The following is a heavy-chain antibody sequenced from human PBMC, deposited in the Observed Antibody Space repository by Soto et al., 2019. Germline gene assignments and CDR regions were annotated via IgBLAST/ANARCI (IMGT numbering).Heavy chain of an antibody. CDR1: GSSISSYY. Sequence: SETLSLTCTVSGSSISSYYWSWIRQPPGKGLEWIGYIYYSGSTNYNPSLKSRVTISVDTSKNQFSLKLSSVTAADTAVYYCARAVARDERLWYYFDYWGQGTLVTVSS. CDR3: ARAVARDERLWYYFDY. CDR2: IYYSGST. D-gene: IGHD5-18*01. J-gene: IGHJ4*02. V-gene: IGHV4-59*01.